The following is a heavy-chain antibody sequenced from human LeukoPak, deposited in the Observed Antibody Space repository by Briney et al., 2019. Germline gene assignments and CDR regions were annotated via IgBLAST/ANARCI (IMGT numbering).Heavy chain of an antibody. V-gene: IGHV3-23*01. CDR3: AKVNGYSYGYFDY. CDR1: GFTFSSYA. CDR2: ISGSGGST. J-gene: IGHJ4*02. D-gene: IGHD5-18*01. Sequence: GGSLRLSCAAPGFTFSSYAMSWVRQAPGKGLEWVSAISGSGGSTYYADSVKGRFTISRDNSKNTLYLQMNSLRAEDTAVYYCAKVNGYSYGYFDYWGQGTLVTVYS.